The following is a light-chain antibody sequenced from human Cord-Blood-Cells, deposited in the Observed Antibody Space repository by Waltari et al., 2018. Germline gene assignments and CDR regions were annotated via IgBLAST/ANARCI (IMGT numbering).Light chain of an antibody. CDR2: RNN. Sequence: QSVLTQPPSASGTPGQRVTSSCSGTRSNIGSNYVYWYQQLPGTAPKLLIYRNNQRHSGVPDRFSGSKSGTSASLAISGLRSEDEADYYCAAWDDSLSGWVFGGGTKLTVL. CDR3: AAWDDSLSGWV. J-gene: IGLJ3*02. V-gene: IGLV1-47*01. CDR1: RSNIGSNY.